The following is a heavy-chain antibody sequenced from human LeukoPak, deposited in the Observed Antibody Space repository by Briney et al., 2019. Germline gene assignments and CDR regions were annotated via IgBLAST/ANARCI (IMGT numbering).Heavy chain of an antibody. J-gene: IGHJ4*02. D-gene: IGHD1-26*01. CDR1: GFTFSNYV. CDR3: VRDQGAPDY. V-gene: IGHV3-30*02. Sequence: PGRSLRLSCAASGFTFSNYVIHWVRQPPGKGLEWVSLIRYDGSSKYYADSVRGRFTISRDNSKNTLYLQMNSLRAEDTAVYYCVRDQGAPDYWGQGTLVTVSS. CDR2: IRYDGSSK.